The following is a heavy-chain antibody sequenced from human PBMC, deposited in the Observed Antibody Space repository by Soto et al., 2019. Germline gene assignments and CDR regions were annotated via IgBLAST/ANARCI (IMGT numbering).Heavy chain of an antibody. CDR3: RLWFGELFYFDY. J-gene: IGHJ4*02. Sequence: GGSLRLSCAASGFTFSDHYMDWVRQAPGKGLEWVGRTRNKANSYTTEYAASVKGRFTISRDDSKNSLYLQMNSLKTEDTAVYYCRLWFGELFYFDYWGQGTLVTVSS. CDR1: GFTFSDHY. V-gene: IGHV3-72*01. D-gene: IGHD3-10*01. CDR2: TRNKANSYTT.